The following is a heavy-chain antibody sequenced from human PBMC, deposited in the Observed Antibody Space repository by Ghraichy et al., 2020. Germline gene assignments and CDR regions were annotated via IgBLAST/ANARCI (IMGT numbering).Heavy chain of an antibody. J-gene: IGHJ5*02. Sequence: GGSLRLSCAASGFSFTRSSINWVRQAPGKGLEWIAYISSRITTVYYAASVKGRFTISRDNAKNSLFLQMNSLRAEDTALYYCVKDSGYCTGGRCYSWFDPWGQGTLVTVSS. D-gene: IGHD2-15*01. CDR1: GFSFTRSS. CDR2: ISSRITTV. CDR3: VKDSGYCTGGRCYSWFDP. V-gene: IGHV3-48*01.